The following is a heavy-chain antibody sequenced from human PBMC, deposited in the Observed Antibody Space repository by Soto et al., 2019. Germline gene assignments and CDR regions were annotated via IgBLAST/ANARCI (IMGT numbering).Heavy chain of an antibody. J-gene: IGHJ4*02. CDR2: IGATGATT. Sequence: EVQQLESGGGLIQPGGSLRLSCAASRFTFSNYDMSWVRQAPGKGLEWVSSIGATGATTYYADSVKGRFTISRDNSKNTLHLQMNSLRAEDTAVYYCAKVVVAVTGFDNWGQGTLVTVS. V-gene: IGHV3-23*01. CDR1: RFTFSNYD. D-gene: IGHD2-15*01. CDR3: AKVVVAVTGFDN.